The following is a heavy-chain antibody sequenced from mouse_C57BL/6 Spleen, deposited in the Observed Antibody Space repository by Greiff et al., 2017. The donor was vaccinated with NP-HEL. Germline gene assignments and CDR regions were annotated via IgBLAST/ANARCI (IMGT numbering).Heavy chain of an antibody. CDR3: AREGDYDRFAY. V-gene: IGHV1-18*01. D-gene: IGHD2-4*01. CDR1: GYTFTDYN. Sequence: VQLKQSGPELVKPGASVKIPCKASGYTFTDYNMDWVKQSHGKSLEWIGDINPNNGGTIYNQKFKGKATLTVDKSSSTAYMELRSLTSEDTAVYYWAREGDYDRFAYWGQGTLVTVSA. CDR2: INPNNGGT. J-gene: IGHJ3*01.